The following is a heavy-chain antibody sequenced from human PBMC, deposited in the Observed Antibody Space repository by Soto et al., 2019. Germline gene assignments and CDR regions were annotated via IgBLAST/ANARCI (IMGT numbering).Heavy chain of an antibody. D-gene: IGHD3-22*01. CDR2: IDPSDSYT. V-gene: IGHV5-10-1*01. CDR1: GYSFTSYW. J-gene: IGHJ3*02. Sequence: PGESLKISCKGSGYSFTSYWISWVRQMPGKGLEWMGRIDPSDSYTNYSPSFQGHVTISADKSISTAYLQWSSLKASDTAMYYCARPLPLYYDSSHAFDIWGQGTMVTVSS. CDR3: ARPLPLYYDSSHAFDI.